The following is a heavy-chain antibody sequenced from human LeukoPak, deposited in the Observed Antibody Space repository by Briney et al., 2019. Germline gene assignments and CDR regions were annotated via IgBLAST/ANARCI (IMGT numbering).Heavy chain of an antibody. CDR1: GYSFTSYW. Sequence: GESLKISCKGSGYSFTSYWVSWVRQMPGKGLEWSGRIDPSDSYTNYSPSFQGHVTISADKSISTAYLQWSSLKASDTAMYYCARCITMVRGGDDIWGQGTMVTVSS. D-gene: IGHD3-10*01. V-gene: IGHV5-10-1*01. CDR3: ARCITMVRGGDDI. J-gene: IGHJ3*02. CDR2: IDPSDSYT.